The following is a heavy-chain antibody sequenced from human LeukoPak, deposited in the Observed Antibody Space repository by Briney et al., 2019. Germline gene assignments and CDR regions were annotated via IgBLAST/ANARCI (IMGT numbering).Heavy chain of an antibody. CDR1: GFTFSSYG. CDR3: AKGPGYYYDSSGYYLHY. J-gene: IGHJ4*02. V-gene: IGHV3-30*02. CDR2: IRYDGNNK. Sequence: GGSLRLSCAASGFTFSSYGMHWVRQAPGKGLEWVAFIRYDGNNKYYADSVKGRFTISRDNSKNTLYLQMNSLRAEDTAVYYCAKGPGYYYDSSGYYLHYWGQGTLVTVSS. D-gene: IGHD3-22*01.